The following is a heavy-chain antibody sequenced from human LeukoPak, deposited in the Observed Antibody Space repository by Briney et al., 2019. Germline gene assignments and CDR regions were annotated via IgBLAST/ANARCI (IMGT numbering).Heavy chain of an antibody. Sequence: PGGSLRLPCAASGFSFSIYAMHWVRQAPGKGLEYVSGINPNGGSTYYANSVKGRFTISRDNSKNTLYLQMGSLKVEDMALYYCARAEPPEFWGQGTLVTVSS. D-gene: IGHD1-14*01. CDR3: ARAEPPEF. CDR2: INPNGGST. CDR1: GFSFSIYA. V-gene: IGHV3-64*01. J-gene: IGHJ4*02.